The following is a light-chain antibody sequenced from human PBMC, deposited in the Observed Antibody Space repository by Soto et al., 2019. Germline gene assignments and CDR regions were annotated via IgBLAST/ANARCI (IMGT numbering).Light chain of an antibody. CDR3: HQRQSWPRT. CDR1: QTVDSAY. V-gene: IGKV3-11*01. Sequence: EIVLTQSPATLSLSPGESATHSCRASQTVDSAYLAWYQQRRGQAPRLLIYQTSIRAAGIPARFSASGTGTDFTLTISDVQPEDFAVYYCHQRQSWPRTFGQGTKVDI. CDR2: QTS. J-gene: IGKJ1*01.